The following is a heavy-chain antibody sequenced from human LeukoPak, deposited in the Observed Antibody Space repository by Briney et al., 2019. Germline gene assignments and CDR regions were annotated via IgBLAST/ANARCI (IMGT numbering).Heavy chain of an antibody. D-gene: IGHD3-10*01. Sequence: GASVKVSCKASGYTFTSYDINWVRQATGQGLEWMGWMNPNSGNTGYAQEFQGRVTMTRNTSISTAYMELSSLRSEDTAVYYCARGLRRSGSAYGYWGQGTLVTVSS. J-gene: IGHJ4*02. CDR2: MNPNSGNT. CDR1: GYTFTSYD. V-gene: IGHV1-8*01. CDR3: ARGLRRSGSAYGY.